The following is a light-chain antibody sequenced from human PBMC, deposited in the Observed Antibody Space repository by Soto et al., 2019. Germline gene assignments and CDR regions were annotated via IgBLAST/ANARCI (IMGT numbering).Light chain of an antibody. Sequence: EIVMTQSPATLSVSPGERATLSCRASRNINRKLAWYQQKPGQAPRLLISGASTRSPSIPARFSGSGSGTEFTLTISSLQSEDFAVYYCQQDYDYPPLMFGGGTKVEIK. CDR3: QQDYDYPPLM. V-gene: IGKV3-15*01. CDR2: GAS. CDR1: RNINRK. J-gene: IGKJ4*02.